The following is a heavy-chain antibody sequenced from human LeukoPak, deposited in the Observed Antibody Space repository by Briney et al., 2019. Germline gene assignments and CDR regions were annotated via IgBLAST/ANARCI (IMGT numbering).Heavy chain of an antibody. D-gene: IGHD3-16*01. CDR1: GFTFSSYV. CDR2: ISGSGDNT. CDR3: GSLRLL. J-gene: IGHJ4*02. V-gene: IGHV3-23*01. Sequence: GGSLRLSCAASGFTFSSYVMSWVRQAPGKGLEWVSGISGSGDNTDYADSVKGRFTISRDNSKNTLYLQLNSLKAEDTAVYYCGSLRLLWGQGTLVTVSS.